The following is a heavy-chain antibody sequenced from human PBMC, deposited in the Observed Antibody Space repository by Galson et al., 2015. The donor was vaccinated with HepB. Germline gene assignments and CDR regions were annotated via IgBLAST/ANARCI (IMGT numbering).Heavy chain of an antibody. J-gene: IGHJ4*02. CDR2: ISASGGKT. CDR1: GFIVDGSG. D-gene: IGHD3-10*01. V-gene: IGHV3-23*01. Sequence: SLRLSCAASGFIVDGSGMSWVRQAPGKGLEWVSGISASGGKTYYADSGKGRFTMSRDKSPNTVYLQMNSLRDDDSALYYCTRDSGWESAYWGQGTLVTVSS. CDR3: TRDSGWESAY.